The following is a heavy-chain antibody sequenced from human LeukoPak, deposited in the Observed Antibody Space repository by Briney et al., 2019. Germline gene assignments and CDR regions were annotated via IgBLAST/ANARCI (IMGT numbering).Heavy chain of an antibody. CDR3: ARVVGARVASGDAFDI. Sequence: SQTLSLTCAISGDSVSSNSAAWNWLMQSPSRGLEWLGRTYYRSKWYNDYAVSVKSRITINPDTSKNQFSLQLNSVTPEDTAVYYCARVVGARVASGDAFDIWGQGTMVTVSS. V-gene: IGHV6-1*01. CDR1: GDSVSSNSAA. CDR2: TYYRSKWYN. J-gene: IGHJ3*02. D-gene: IGHD1-26*01.